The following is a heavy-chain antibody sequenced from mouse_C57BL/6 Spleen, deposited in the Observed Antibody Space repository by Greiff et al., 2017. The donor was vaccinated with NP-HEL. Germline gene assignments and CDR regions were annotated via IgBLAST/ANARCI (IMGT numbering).Heavy chain of an antibody. D-gene: IGHD2-3*01. J-gene: IGHJ4*01. Sequence: EVKLQESGGGLVQPKGSLKLSCAASGFSFNTYAMNWVRQAPGKGLEWVARIRSKSNNYATYYADSVKDRFTISRDDSESMLYLQMNNLKTEDTAMYYCVRLYDGYYGDYAMDYWGQGTSVTVSS. V-gene: IGHV10-1*01. CDR3: VRLYDGYYGDYAMDY. CDR2: IRSKSNNYAT. CDR1: GFSFNTYA.